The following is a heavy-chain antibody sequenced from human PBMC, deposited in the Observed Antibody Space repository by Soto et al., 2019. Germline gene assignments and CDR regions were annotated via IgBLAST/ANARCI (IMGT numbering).Heavy chain of an antibody. V-gene: IGHV1-18*01. CDR1: GYTFNTYG. CDR2: ISAYDGKT. J-gene: IGHJ5*02. CDR3: ARDPHEFWTSYWFDP. Sequence: ASVKVSCKTSGYTFNTYGINWVRQAPGQGLELMGWISAYDGKTTYAEKFQGRVALTTDTSTSTAYMELRSLRSDDTAIYYCARDPHEFWTSYWFDPWGQGTPVTVSS. D-gene: IGHD3-3*01.